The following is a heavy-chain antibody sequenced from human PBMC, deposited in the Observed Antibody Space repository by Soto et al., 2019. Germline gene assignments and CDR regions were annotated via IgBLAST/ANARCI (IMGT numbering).Heavy chain of an antibody. D-gene: IGHD3-10*01. J-gene: IGHJ4*02. V-gene: IGHV3-23*01. CDR1: GFTFSSYA. CDR3: AKSFISVSSRGLWFGELSPGY. Sequence: LRLSCAASGFTFSSYAMSWVRQAPGKGLEWVSAISGSGGSTCYADSVKGRFTISRDNSKNTLYLQMNSLRAEDTAVYYCAKSFISVSSRGLWFGELSPGYWGQGTLVTVSS. CDR2: ISGSGGST.